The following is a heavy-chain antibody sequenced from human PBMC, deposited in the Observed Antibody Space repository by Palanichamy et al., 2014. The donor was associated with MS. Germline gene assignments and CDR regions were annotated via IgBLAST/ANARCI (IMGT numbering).Heavy chain of an antibody. D-gene: IGHD4-17*01. V-gene: IGHV4-4*07. CDR3: ARDDTTSLGY. CDR2: ISASFSASAST. Sequence: QVQLQESGPGLVNPSETLSLTCSVSGASISNKYWSWIRQPAGKGLEWIGRISASFSASASTNYNPSLKSRVTMSIDTSKNQFSLKLDSVTAADTAVFYCARDDTTSLGYWGQGTLVTVSS. J-gene: IGHJ4*02. CDR1: GASISNKY.